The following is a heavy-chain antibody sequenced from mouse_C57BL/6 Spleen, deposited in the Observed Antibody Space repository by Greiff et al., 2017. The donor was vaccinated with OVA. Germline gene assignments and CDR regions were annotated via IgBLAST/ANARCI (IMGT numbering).Heavy chain of an antibody. CDR3: ARRVGGSGYPFDY. J-gene: IGHJ2*01. CDR1: GYAFSSSW. V-gene: IGHV1-82*01. D-gene: IGHD3-2*02. CDR2: IYPGDGDT. Sequence: QVQLKESGPELVKPGASVKISCKASGYAFSSSWMNWVKQRPGKGLEWIGRIYPGDGDTNYNGKFKGKATLTADKSSSTAYMQLSSLTSEDSAVDFCARRVGGSGYPFDYWGQGTTLTVSS.